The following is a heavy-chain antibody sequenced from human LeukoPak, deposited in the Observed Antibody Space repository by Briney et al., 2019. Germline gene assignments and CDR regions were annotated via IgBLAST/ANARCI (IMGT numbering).Heavy chain of an antibody. J-gene: IGHJ4*02. CDR1: GYSFSNYW. CDR3: ARDHYCYSTSCYFDY. CDR2: IFPGDSNI. Sequence: GESLKISCRASGYSFSNYWVGWVRQMPGKGMEYMGIIFPGDSNIRYNPSFQGQATMSVDRPTNTAYLQWSSLKASDSAMYYCARDHYCYSTSCYFDYWGQGTLVTVSS. D-gene: IGHD2-2*01. V-gene: IGHV5-51*04.